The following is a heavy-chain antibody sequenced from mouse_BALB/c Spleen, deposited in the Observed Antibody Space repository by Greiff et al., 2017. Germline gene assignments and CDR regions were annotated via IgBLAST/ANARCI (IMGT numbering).Heavy chain of an antibody. CDR2: INYSGST. J-gene: IGHJ4*01. D-gene: IGHD2-14*01. V-gene: IGHV3-2*02. CDR3: AREGNYAMDY. CDR1: GYSITSDYA. Sequence: EVKLQESGPGLVKPSQSLSLTCTVTGYSITSDYAWNWIRQFPGNKLEWMGYINYSGSTSYNPSLKSRISITRDTSKNQFFLQLNSVTTEDTATYYCAREGNYAMDYWGQGTSVTVSS.